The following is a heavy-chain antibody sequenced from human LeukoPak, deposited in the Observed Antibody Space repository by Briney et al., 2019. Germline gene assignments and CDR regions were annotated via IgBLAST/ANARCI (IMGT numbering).Heavy chain of an antibody. CDR2: INPNSGGT. Sequence: ASVKVSCKASGGTFSSYAISWVRQAPGQGLEWMGWINPNSGGTNYAQKFQGRVTMTRDTSISTAYMELSRLRSDDTAVYYCARVEAITGDLDYWGQGTLVTVSS. D-gene: IGHD7-27*01. CDR1: GGTFSSYA. CDR3: ARVEAITGDLDY. J-gene: IGHJ4*02. V-gene: IGHV1-2*02.